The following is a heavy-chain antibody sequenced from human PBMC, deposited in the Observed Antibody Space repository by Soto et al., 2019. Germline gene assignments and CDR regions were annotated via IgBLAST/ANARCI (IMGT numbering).Heavy chain of an antibody. J-gene: IGHJ4*02. V-gene: IGHV1-18*04. CDR1: GYTFTIYG. CDR2: ISGYNGNT. Sequence: QVQLVQSGAEVKKPGASVKVSCKASGYTFTIYGISWVRQAPGQGLEWMGWISGYNGNTDYAQNLQDRVTLTTDASTSSVYMELRSLRSDATAVYYCARVDYYDSSGYYGYWGQGTVITVSS. CDR3: ARVDYYDSSGYYGY. D-gene: IGHD3-22*01.